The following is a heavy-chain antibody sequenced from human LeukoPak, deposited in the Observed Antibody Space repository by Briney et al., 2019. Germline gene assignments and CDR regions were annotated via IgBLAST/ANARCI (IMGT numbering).Heavy chain of an antibody. CDR2: IYPGDSDT. CDR1: GYSFTSYW. CDR3: ARPPSGSYQSFDY. V-gene: IGHV5-51*01. D-gene: IGHD1-26*01. J-gene: IGHJ4*02. Sequence: GESLKISCKGSGYSFTSYWIGWVRQMPGKGLEWMGIIYPGDSDTRYSPSFQGQVTISADKSISTAYLQWSSLKASDTATYCCARPPSGSYQSFDYWGQGTLVTVSS.